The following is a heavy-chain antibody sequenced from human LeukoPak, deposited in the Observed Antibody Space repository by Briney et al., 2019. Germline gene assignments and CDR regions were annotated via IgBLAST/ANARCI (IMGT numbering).Heavy chain of an antibody. Sequence: ASVKVSCKASGYTFTSYGISWVRQAPGQGLEWMGWISAYNGNTNYAQKLQGRVTMTTDTSTSTAYMELRSLRSDDTAAYYCAREYSYGYLGLKWDYYYYGMDVWGQGTTVTVSS. CDR1: GYTFTSYG. J-gene: IGHJ6*02. D-gene: IGHD5-18*01. V-gene: IGHV1-18*01. CDR2: ISAYNGNT. CDR3: AREYSYGYLGLKWDYYYYGMDV.